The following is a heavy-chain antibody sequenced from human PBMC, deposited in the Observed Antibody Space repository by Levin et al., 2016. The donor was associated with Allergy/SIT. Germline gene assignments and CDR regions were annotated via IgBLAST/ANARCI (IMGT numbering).Heavy chain of an antibody. J-gene: IGHJ4*02. CDR1: GFTFDDYA. D-gene: IGHD2-2*02. CDR3: AKDGMCSSTSCYTKGY. V-gene: IGHV3-9*01. Sequence: LSLTCAASGFTFDDYAMHWVRQAPGKGLEWVSGISWNSGSIGYADSVKGRFTISRDNAKNSLYLQMNSLRAEDTALYYCAKDGMCSSTSCYTKGYWGQGTLVTVSS. CDR2: ISWNSGSI.